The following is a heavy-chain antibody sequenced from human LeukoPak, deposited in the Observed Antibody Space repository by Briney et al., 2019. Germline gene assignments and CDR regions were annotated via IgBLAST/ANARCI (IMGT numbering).Heavy chain of an antibody. Sequence: ASVKVSCKASGYTFTGYYMHWVRQAPGQGLEWMGWINPNSGGTNYAQKFQGRVTMTRDTSISTAYMELSRLRSDDTAVYYCARGGYSSGWYVGAFDIWGQGTMVTVSS. CDR3: ARGGYSSGWYVGAFDI. J-gene: IGHJ3*02. CDR1: GYTFTGYY. V-gene: IGHV1-2*02. D-gene: IGHD6-19*01. CDR2: INPNSGGT.